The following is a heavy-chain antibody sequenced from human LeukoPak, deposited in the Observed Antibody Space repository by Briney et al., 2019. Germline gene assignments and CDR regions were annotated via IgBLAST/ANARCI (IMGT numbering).Heavy chain of an antibody. CDR3: ARVNGEFDY. Sequence: GGSLRLSCAASGFTFSSYSMNWDRQAPGKGLEWVSFISSSSSYIYYADSVKGRFTISRDNAKNSLYLQMNSLRAEDTAVYYCARVNGEFDYWGQGTLVTVSS. D-gene: IGHD2-8*01. V-gene: IGHV3-21*01. CDR2: ISSSSSYI. J-gene: IGHJ4*02. CDR1: GFTFSSYS.